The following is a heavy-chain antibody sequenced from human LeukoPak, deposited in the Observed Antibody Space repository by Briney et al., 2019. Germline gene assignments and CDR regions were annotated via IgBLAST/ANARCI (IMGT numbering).Heavy chain of an antibody. J-gene: IGHJ4*02. D-gene: IGHD3-22*01. CDR1: GFTFSNYL. CDR3: AKADYYDSSGYYG. V-gene: IGHV3-23*01. CDR2: ISSTGGTI. Sequence: PGGSLRLSCVGSGFTFSNYLMNWVRQAPGKGLEWVSFISSTGGTIYYADAVKGRFTVSRDNSKNTLYMQMNSLRAEDTAVYYCAKADYYDSSGYYGWGQGTLVTVSS.